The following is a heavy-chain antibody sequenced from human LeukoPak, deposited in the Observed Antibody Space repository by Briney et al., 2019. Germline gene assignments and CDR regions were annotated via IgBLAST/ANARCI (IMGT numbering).Heavy chain of an antibody. J-gene: IGHJ4*02. Sequence: PGGSLRLSCAASGFTFSNFARSWVRQAPGKGLEWVSGISGSGGSTYYSDSVKGRFTISRDNSQNMLYLQMNSLRAEDTAVYYCANRVTQYYYDSSGPFDYWGQGTLVTVSS. D-gene: IGHD3-22*01. V-gene: IGHV3-23*01. CDR1: GFTFSNFA. CDR3: ANRVTQYYYDSSGPFDY. CDR2: ISGSGGST.